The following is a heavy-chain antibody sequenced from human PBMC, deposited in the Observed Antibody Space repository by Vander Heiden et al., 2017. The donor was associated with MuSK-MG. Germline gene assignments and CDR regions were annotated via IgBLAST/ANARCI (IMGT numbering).Heavy chain of an antibody. CDR2: ISSSGSTK. J-gene: IGHJ4*02. Sequence: VPLVESGGGLVRPGGSLRISCAASGFTSTSYEMNWVRTAPGKGLEWVSYISSSGSTKYYADSVKCRFTISRDNAKNSLYLQMNSLRAEDTAVYYCARENLKRGYSYGCFDYWGQGTLVTVSS. D-gene: IGHD5-18*01. CDR1: GFTSTSYE. V-gene: IGHV3-48*03. CDR3: ARENLKRGYSYGCFDY.